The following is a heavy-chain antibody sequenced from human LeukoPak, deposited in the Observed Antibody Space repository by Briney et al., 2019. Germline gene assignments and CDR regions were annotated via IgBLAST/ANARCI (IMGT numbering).Heavy chain of an antibody. CDR1: GGSFSGYY. D-gene: IGHD5-24*01. CDR3: AKGLQLGWFDP. CDR2: INHSGST. V-gene: IGHV4-34*01. Sequence: PSETLSLTCAVYGGSFSGYYWSWIRQPPGKGLEWMGEINHSGSTNYNPSLKSRVTISVDTSKNQFSLKLSSVTAADTAVYYCAKGLQLGWFDPWGQGTLVTVSS. J-gene: IGHJ5*02.